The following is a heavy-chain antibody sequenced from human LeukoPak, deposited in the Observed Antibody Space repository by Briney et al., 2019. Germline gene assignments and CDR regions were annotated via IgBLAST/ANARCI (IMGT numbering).Heavy chain of an antibody. CDR2: IYYSGST. D-gene: IGHD3-10*01. V-gene: IGHV4-59*01. CDR1: GGSISSYY. J-gene: IGHJ6*02. Sequence: SETLSLTCTVSGGSISSYYWSWIRQPPRKGLEWIGYIYYSGSTNYNPSLKSRVTISVDTSKNQFSLKLSSVTAADTAVYYCARDNGEGNSGSYIGNYYYYGMDVWGQGTTVTVSS. CDR3: ARDNGEGNSGSYIGNYYYYGMDV.